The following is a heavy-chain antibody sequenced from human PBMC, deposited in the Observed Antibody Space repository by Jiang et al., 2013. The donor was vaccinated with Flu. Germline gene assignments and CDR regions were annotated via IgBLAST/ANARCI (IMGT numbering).Heavy chain of an antibody. D-gene: IGHD4-17*01. CDR3: ARSARPNDYEGWFDP. J-gene: IGHJ5*02. Sequence: LLKPSETLSLTCSVSGASIFSSIYYWGWIRQSPGQGPEWIGSIFYSGTTYYNPSLKSRVTISVDTSKNQFSLRLNSVTAADTALYYCARSARPNDYEGWFDPWGQGTLVTVSS. CDR1: GASIFSSIYY. CDR2: IFYSGTT. V-gene: IGHV4-39*01.